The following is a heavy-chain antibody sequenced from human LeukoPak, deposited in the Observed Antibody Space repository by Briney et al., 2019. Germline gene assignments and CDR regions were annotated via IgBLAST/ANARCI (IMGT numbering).Heavy chain of an antibody. V-gene: IGHV3-48*03. CDR3: ARSRSIAGDGFDV. D-gene: IGHD2-21*01. J-gene: IGHJ3*01. CDR1: GFTFSGYE. CDR2: ISNSGYTI. Sequence: GGSLRLSCVASGFTFSGYEMNWVRQAPGTGLEWVSYISNSGYTIYYADSVQCRFTVSRDNAKTSLYLQMNSLSAEDTSVHFCARSRSIAGDGFDVWGQGTRVTVS.